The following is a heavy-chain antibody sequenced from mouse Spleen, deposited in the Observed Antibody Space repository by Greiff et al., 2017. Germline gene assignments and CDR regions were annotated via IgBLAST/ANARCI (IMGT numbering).Heavy chain of an antibody. CDR3: ARRAQATYYYAMDY. CDR1: GYTFTSYW. D-gene: IGHD3-2*02. J-gene: IGHJ4*01. CDR2: IDPSDSYT. Sequence: VQLQQPGAELVKPGASVKLSCKASGYTFTSYWMQWVKQRPGQGLEWIGEIDPSDSYTNYNQKFKGKATLTVDTSSSTAYMQLSSLTSEDSAVYYCARRAQATYYYAMDYWGQGTSVTVSS. V-gene: IGHV1-50*01.